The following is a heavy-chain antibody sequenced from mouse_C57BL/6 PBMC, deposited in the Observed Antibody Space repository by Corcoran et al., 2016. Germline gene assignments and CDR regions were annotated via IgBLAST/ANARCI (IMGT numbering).Heavy chain of an antibody. J-gene: IGHJ4*01. Sequence: EVQLQQSGPELVKPGASVKISCKASGYTFTDYYMNWVKQSHGKSIEWIGDINPNNGGTSYNQKFKGKATLTVDKSSSTAYMELRSLTSEDSAVYYCARWSYDGYYRGYAMDYCGQGTSVTVSS. V-gene: IGHV1-26*01. CDR2: INPNNGGT. D-gene: IGHD2-3*01. CDR3: ARWSYDGYYRGYAMDY. CDR1: GYTFTDYY.